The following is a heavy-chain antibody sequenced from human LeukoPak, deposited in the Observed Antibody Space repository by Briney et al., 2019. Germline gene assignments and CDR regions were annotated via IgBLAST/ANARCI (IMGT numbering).Heavy chain of an antibody. J-gene: IGHJ4*02. CDR1: GGSISTNY. CDR2: IYYAGNT. Sequence: SETLSLTCTVSGGSISTNYWSWIRQPPGKGLEWVGYIYYAGNTHYNPSLESRVTISVDTSKNQFSLKLSSVTAADTAVYYCARGFDSSGYSDVVYWGQGTLVTVSS. CDR3: ARGFDSSGYSDVVY. V-gene: IGHV4-59*12. D-gene: IGHD3-22*01.